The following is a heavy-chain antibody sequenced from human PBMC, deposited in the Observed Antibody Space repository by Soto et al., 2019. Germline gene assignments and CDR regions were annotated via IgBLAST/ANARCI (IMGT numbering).Heavy chain of an antibody. CDR2: IYYSGST. J-gene: IGHJ6*02. CDR1: GGSISSYY. V-gene: IGHV4-59*01. CDR3: ARVNIRTYGMDA. Sequence: PSETLSLTCTVSGGSISSYYWSWIRQPPGKGLEWIGYIYYSGSTNYNPSLKSRVTISVDTSKNQFSLKLSSVTAADTAVYYCARVNIRTYGMDAWGQGTTVTVSS.